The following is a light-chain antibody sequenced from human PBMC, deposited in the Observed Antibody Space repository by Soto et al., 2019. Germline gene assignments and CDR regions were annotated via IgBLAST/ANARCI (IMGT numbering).Light chain of an antibody. CDR1: QSISSW. CDR3: QQYNSYST. Sequence: DIQMTQSPSTLSASVGDRVTITCRASQSISSWLAWYQQKPGKAPKLLIYDASSLESGVPSRFSGRGSGTEFTLSISSLHLDDFATYYCQQYNSYSTFGQGTKLEIK. CDR2: DAS. V-gene: IGKV1-5*01. J-gene: IGKJ2*01.